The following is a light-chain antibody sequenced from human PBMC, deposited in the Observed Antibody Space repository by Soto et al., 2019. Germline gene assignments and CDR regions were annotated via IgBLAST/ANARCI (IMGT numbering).Light chain of an antibody. CDR2: DVF. V-gene: IGLV2-8*01. J-gene: IGLJ2*01. CDR1: SSDVGASNY. Sequence: QSALTQPPSASGSPGQSVTISCTGTSSDVGASNYVSWYQQHPGKAPKLMIYDVFKRPSGVPDRFSGSKSGNTASLTVSGLQNEDEADYYCCSYAGGNSLVFGGGTKVTVL. CDR3: CSYAGGNSLV.